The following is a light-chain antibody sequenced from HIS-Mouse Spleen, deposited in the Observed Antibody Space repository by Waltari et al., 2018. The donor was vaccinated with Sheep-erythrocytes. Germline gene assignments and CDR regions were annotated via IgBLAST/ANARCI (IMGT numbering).Light chain of an antibody. Sequence: QSVLTQPPSVSEAPRQRVTIPCSGSSSNIGTHAVNWYQQLPGTAPKLLIYYDDLLPSGVSDRFSGSKSGTSASLAISGLQSEDEADYYCAAWDDSLNGWVFGGGTKLTVL. CDR2: YDD. CDR1: SSNIGTHA. CDR3: AAWDDSLNGWV. J-gene: IGLJ3*02. V-gene: IGLV1-36*01.